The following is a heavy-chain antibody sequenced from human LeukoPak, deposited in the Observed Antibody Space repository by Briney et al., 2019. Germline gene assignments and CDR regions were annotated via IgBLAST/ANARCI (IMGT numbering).Heavy chain of an antibody. CDR2: IYYSGST. D-gene: IGHD3-10*01. CDR1: GGSISSGDYY. V-gene: IGHV4-30-4*01. CDR3: ARASYYYGSGSYPYQNWFDP. Sequence: SETLSLTCTVSGGSISSGDYYWSWIRQPPGKGLEWIGYIYYSGSTYYNPSLKSRVTISVDTSKNQFSLKLSSVTAADTAVYYCARASYYYGSGSYPYQNWFDPWGQGTLVTVSS. J-gene: IGHJ5*02.